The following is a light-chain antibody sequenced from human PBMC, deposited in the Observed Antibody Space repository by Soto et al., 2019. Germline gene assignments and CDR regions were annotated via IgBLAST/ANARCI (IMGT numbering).Light chain of an antibody. CDR3: QQAYSTPWT. V-gene: IGKV1-39*01. CDR1: QSISTY. Sequence: IQLPQSPSSLSASVGDRFTITCRASQSISTYLHWYQQKPGTAPKLLIYATSNLQSGVPSRFSGSGSGTDFTLTINSLQPEDSATYYCQQAYSTPWTFGQGTRLEIK. CDR2: ATS. J-gene: IGKJ5*01.